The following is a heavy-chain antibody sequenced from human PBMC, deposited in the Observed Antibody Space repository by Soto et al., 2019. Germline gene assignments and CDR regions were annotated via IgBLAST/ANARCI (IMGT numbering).Heavy chain of an antibody. CDR1: GFTFSSYA. D-gene: IGHD1-26*01. J-gene: IGHJ4*02. CDR2: ISGSGGST. CDR3: AKVRSGSYDY. Sequence: GGSLRLSCAASGFTFSSYAMSWVRQAPGKGLEWVSAISGSGGSTYYADSVKGRFTISRENAKNSLYLQMNSLRAGDTAVYCGAKVRSGSYDYWGQGTLVTVSS. V-gene: IGHV3-23*01.